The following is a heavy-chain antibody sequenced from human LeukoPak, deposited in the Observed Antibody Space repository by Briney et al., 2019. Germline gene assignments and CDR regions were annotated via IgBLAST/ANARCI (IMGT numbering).Heavy chain of an antibody. V-gene: IGHV3-33*01. J-gene: IGHJ3*02. CDR1: GFTYSSYG. CDR3: ARARRGATDAFDI. D-gene: IGHD1-26*01. CDR2: IWYDGSNK. Sequence: GGSLRLSCAASGFTYSSYGMHWVRQAPGKGLEWVAVIWYDGSNKYYADSVKGRFTISRDNSKNTLYLQMNSLRAEDTAVYYCARARRGATDAFDIWGQGTMVTVSS.